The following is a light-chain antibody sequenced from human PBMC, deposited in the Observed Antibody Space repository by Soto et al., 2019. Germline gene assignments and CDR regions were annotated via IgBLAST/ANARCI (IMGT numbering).Light chain of an antibody. CDR1: SSDVGGYNY. V-gene: IGLV2-14*01. CDR3: SSYTGSTTLHYV. J-gene: IGLJ1*01. CDR2: DVS. Sequence: QSALTQPASVSGSPGQSITISCTGTSSDVGGYNYVSWYQQHPGKAPKLLIYDVSNRPSGASNRFSGFKSGNTASLTISGLQAEDEADYYCSSYTGSTTLHYVFGTGTKVTVL.